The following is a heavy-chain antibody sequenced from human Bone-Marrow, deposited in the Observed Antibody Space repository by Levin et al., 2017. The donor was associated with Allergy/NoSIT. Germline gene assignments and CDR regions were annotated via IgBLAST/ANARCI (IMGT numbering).Heavy chain of an antibody. J-gene: IGHJ6*03. D-gene: IGHD1-1*01. Sequence: RASETLSLTCTVSGGSITSGDYYWSWIRQPPGRGLESIGYIHYYGSTYYSPSLKSRVTVSVDTSKNQFSLKLSSVTAADTAVYYCARVSGTTADSGYHYYMDVWGKGTTVTVSS. CDR3: ARVSGTTADSGYHYYMDV. CDR1: GGSITSGDYY. CDR2: IHYYGST. V-gene: IGHV4-30-4*01.